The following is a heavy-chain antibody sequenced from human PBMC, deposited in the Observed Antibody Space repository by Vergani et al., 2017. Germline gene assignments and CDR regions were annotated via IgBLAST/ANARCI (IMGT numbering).Heavy chain of an antibody. CDR3: ASKRGACRAAYCHSNDF. V-gene: IGHV4-39*01. CDR1: GESVISTDYH. Sequence: QVQLQESGPGLVKPSETLSLTCTVSGESVISTDYHWGWIRQPPGKGLEWIGSMDYSGSTSYNPSLESRISISFETPKNQFSLRLTSVTAADTAVYYCASKRGACRAAYCHSNDFWGPGTLVGVSS. D-gene: IGHD2-15*01. CDR2: MDYSGST. J-gene: IGHJ4*02.